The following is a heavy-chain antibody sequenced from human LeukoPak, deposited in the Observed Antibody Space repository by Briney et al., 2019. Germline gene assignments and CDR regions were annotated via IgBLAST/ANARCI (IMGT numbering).Heavy chain of an antibody. CDR2: IYYSGST. Sequence: SETLSLTCTVSGGSISSSSYYWSWIRQPPGKGLEWIGYIYYSGSTNYNPSLKSRVTISVDTSKNQFSLKLSSVTAADTAVYYCARDSGSYPRFDYWGQGTLVTVSS. J-gene: IGHJ4*02. CDR3: ARDSGSYPRFDY. CDR1: GGSISSSSYY. V-gene: IGHV4-61*01. D-gene: IGHD1-26*01.